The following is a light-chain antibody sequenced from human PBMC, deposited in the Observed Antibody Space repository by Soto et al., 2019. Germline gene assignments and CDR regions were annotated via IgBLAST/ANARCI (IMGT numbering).Light chain of an antibody. CDR1: QSVSSNY. V-gene: IGKV3-20*01. CDR3: QQYVTSPWT. Sequence: DIVLTQSPGTLSLSPGERATLSCRASQSVSSNYLAWYQQKPGQAPRLLIYGASSGVTGIPDMFSGSGSGTDFTLTISRLEPEDFAVYYCQQYVTSPWTFGQGTKVEIK. J-gene: IGKJ1*01. CDR2: GAS.